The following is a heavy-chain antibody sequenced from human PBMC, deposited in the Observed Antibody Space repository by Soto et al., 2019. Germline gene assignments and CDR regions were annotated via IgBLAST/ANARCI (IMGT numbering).Heavy chain of an antibody. CDR2: ISSSGYI. D-gene: IGHD2-15*01. Sequence: EVQLVESGGGLVKPGGSLRLSCAASGFNFNSYTINWVRQAPGKRLEWLSSISSSGYIFSTDSVRCRFTISSDNAKNSVYLQINSLRAEDTAVYFCARDCSGGSCYPGMDVWGQGTTVTVSS. V-gene: IGHV3-21*01. J-gene: IGHJ6*02. CDR1: GFNFNSYT. CDR3: ARDCSGGSCYPGMDV.